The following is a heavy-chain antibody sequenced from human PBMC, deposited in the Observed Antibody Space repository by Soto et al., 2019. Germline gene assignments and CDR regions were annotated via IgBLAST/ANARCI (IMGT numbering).Heavy chain of an antibody. CDR3: ARADHCSGGSCYYYYYYYMDV. V-gene: IGHV1-46*03. J-gene: IGHJ6*03. CDR2: INPSGGST. Sequence: ASVKVSCKASGYTFTSYYMHWVRQAPGQGLEWMGIINPSGGSTSYAQKFQGRVTMTRDTSMSTVYMELSSLRSEDTAVYYCARADHCSGGSCYYYYYYYMDVWGKGTTVTSP. CDR1: GYTFTSYY. D-gene: IGHD2-15*01.